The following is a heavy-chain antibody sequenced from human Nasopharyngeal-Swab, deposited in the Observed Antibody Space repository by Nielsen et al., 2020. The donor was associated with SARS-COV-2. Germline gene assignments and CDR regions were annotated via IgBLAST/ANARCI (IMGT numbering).Heavy chain of an antibody. CDR1: GFSTDDYA. CDR2: IRRDCGSI. V-gene: IGHV3-9*02. J-gene: IGHJ6*02. D-gene: IGHD2-15*01. CDR3: AKDWRLGRSLGLFGMDV. Sequence: GGLLRLSSPAPGFSTDDYAMYWSPQLQGKGLGWASAIRRDCGSIDYVDSVKGRFTTSRDNAKNSLYLQMNRLRAADTALYYCAKDWRLGRSLGLFGMDVWGQGTTVMVSS.